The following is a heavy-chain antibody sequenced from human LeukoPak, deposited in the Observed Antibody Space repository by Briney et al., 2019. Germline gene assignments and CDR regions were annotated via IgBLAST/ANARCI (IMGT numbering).Heavy chain of an antibody. Sequence: ASMKVSCKASGYAFTAYLIHWVRQAPGQGLEWMGWLDPNTGGTHYAQKFQDRVTVTSDTAISTAYMELNMLTSDDTAVYFCARELQGFDTWGQGTLVTVSS. J-gene: IGHJ5*02. V-gene: IGHV1-2*02. CDR3: ARELQGFDT. CDR1: GYAFTAYL. D-gene: IGHD3-10*01. CDR2: LDPNTGGT.